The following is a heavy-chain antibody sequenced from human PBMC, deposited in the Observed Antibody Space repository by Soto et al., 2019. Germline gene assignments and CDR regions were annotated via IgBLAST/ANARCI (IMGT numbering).Heavy chain of an antibody. V-gene: IGHV3-53*01. J-gene: IGHJ4*02. CDR2: IYSGGTT. CDR3: ARRPLFDY. CDR1: GFTVSTNY. Sequence: GGSLRLSCAASGFTVSTNYMTWVRQAPERGLEWVSVIYSGGTTYYADSVKGRFIISKSQFSLRLSSVTAADTAIYYCARRPLFDYWGQGALVTVSS.